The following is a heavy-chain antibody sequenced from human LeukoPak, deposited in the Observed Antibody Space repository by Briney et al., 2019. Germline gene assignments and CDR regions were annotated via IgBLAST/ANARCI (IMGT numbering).Heavy chain of an antibody. Sequence: ASVKVSCKASGYTFTSYGISWVRQSPGQGLEWMRWISAYNGHTNYAQKLQGRVIMTTDTSTSTAYMELRSLRSDDTAVYYCARDSRDCTNGVCCFDYWGQGTLVTVSS. CDR2: ISAYNGHT. CDR1: GYTFTSYG. D-gene: IGHD2-8*01. V-gene: IGHV1-18*01. J-gene: IGHJ4*02. CDR3: ARDSRDCTNGVCCFDY.